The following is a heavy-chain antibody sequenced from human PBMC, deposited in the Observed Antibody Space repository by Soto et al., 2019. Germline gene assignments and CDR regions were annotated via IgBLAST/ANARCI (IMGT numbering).Heavy chain of an antibody. CDR1: GYTFTSYG. CDR2: ISAHNGNT. CDR3: GRGSNGDY. J-gene: IGHJ4*02. V-gene: IGHV1-18*01. Sequence: QVHLVQSGAEVKKPGASVKVSCKASGYTFTSYGITWVRQAPGQGLEWMGWISAHNGNTDYAQKLQGRVIVTRDTSTGTASMGLGSLRSAAPAGNSCGRGSNGDYGGQGAWSPSPQ. D-gene: IGHD4-4*01.